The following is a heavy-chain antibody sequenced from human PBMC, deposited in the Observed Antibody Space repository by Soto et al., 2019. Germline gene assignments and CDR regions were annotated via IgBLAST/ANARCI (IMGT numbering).Heavy chain of an antibody. Sequence: GGVPRISRGASGFTFRGYWMHWVRQAPGGGVEWVTVIWDNGNNKFYSDSVRGRFTTSRDNSKNTLYLQMDSLRAEDTALYYCVRERAPFDAFDIWGQGTMVTVSS. V-gene: IGHV3-33*01. CDR2: IWDNGNNK. CDR3: VRERAPFDAFDI. J-gene: IGHJ3*02. CDR1: GFTFRGYW.